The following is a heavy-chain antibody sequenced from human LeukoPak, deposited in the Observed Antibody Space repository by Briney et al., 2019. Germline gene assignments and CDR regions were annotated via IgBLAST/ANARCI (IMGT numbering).Heavy chain of an antibody. J-gene: IGHJ3*02. V-gene: IGHV4-59*01. CDR1: GGSISSYY. CDR3: ARVLEVPAATLGDAFDI. D-gene: IGHD2-2*01. CDR2: IYYSGST. Sequence: NPSETLSLTCTVSGGSISSYYWSWIRQPPGKGLEWIGCIYYSGSTNYNPSLKSRVTISVDTSKNQFSLKLSSVTAADTAVYYCARVLEVPAATLGDAFDIWGQGTMVTVSS.